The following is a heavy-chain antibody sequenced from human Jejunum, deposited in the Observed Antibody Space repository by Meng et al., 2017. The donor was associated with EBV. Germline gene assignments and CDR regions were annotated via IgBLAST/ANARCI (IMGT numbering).Heavy chain of an antibody. CDR3: ARGRGYDYGDA. Sequence: HVQLQESGPGLLTPSEXLSLTCSVSGDSVSGYNYWTWIRQPPGKGLEWIGNMYYTGKAIYKPSLQSRVTISVDTSKNQFSLRVTSVTAADTAIYYCARGRGYDYGDAWGQGTLGTVSS. J-gene: IGHJ5*02. CDR2: MYYTGKA. CDR1: GDSVSGYNY. D-gene: IGHD5-12*01. V-gene: IGHV4-61*01.